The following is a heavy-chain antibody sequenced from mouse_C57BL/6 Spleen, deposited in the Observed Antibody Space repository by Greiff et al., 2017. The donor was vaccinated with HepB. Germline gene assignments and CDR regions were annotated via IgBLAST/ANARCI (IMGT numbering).Heavy chain of an antibody. Sequence: EVQGVESGGGLVKPGGSLKLSCAASGFTFSSYAMSWVRQTPEKRLEWVATISDGGSYTYYPDNVKGRFTISRDNAKNNLYLQMSHLKSEDTAMYYCARTTHYFDYWGQGTTLTVSS. J-gene: IGHJ2*01. CDR1: GFTFSSYA. D-gene: IGHD5-5*01. CDR2: ISDGGSYT. CDR3: ARTTHYFDY. V-gene: IGHV5-4*01.